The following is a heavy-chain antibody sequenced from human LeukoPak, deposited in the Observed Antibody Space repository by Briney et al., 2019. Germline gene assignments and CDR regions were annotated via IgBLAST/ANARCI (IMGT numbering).Heavy chain of an antibody. D-gene: IGHD3-22*01. CDR3: AKGGYYYDSSGFPYGAFDI. CDR1: GFTFDDYA. V-gene: IGHV3-9*03. J-gene: IGHJ3*02. Sequence: GGSLRLSCAASGFTFDDYAMHWVRQAPGKGLEWVSGISWNSGGIGYADSVKGRFTISRDNAKNSLYLQMNSLRAEDMALYYCAKGGYYYDSSGFPYGAFDIWGQGTMVTVSS. CDR2: ISWNSGGI.